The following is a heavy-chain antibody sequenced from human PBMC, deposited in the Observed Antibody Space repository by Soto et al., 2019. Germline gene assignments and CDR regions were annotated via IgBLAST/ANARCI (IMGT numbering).Heavy chain of an antibody. CDR1: GFIFDNFA. D-gene: IGHD3-10*01. V-gene: IGHV3-23*04. Sequence: EVHLVESGGGLVQPGGSLRLSCAASGFIFDNFAMSWVRQAPGRGLEWVSVISGRGSNTYYADSVKGRFTVSRDNSRTTVYLEMNSLRDEDTAIYYCSKGAPGRTNNYGDYWGQGTLVTVSS. CDR3: SKGAPGRTNNYGDY. CDR2: ISGRGSNT. J-gene: IGHJ4*02.